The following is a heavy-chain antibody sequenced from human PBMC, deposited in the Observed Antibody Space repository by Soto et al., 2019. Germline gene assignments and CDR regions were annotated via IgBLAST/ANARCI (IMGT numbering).Heavy chain of an antibody. V-gene: IGHV3-23*01. CDR2: ISGSGGST. Sequence: GGSLRLACAASGFTFSSYAMSWVRQAPGKGLEWVSAISGSGGSTYYAYSVKGRFTISRDNSKNTLYLQMNSLRAEDTAVYYCAKDLHSSSWYSDDYWGQGTLVTVSS. J-gene: IGHJ4*02. CDR1: GFTFSSYA. CDR3: AKDLHSSSWYSDDY. D-gene: IGHD6-13*01.